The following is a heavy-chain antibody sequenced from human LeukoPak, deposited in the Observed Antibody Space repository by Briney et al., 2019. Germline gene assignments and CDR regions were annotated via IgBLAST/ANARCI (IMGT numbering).Heavy chain of an antibody. CDR2: IYYSGST. Sequence: SDPLSLTCTLSVGSICSCYWSWIRQPTGEGGEWIGYIYYSGSTKYKPSLKSRVTISVDTSKNQFSLKLSSVTAADTAVYYCARGRFLDAFDIWGQGTMVTVSS. J-gene: IGHJ3*02. CDR1: VGSICSCY. D-gene: IGHD3-3*01. V-gene: IGHV4-59*07. CDR3: ARGRFLDAFDI.